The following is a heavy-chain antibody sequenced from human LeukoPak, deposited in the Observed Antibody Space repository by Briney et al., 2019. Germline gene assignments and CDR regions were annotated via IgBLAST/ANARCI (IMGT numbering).Heavy chain of an antibody. V-gene: IGHV3-48*03. CDR1: GFTFSSYE. Sequence: PGGSLRLSCAASGFTFSSYEMNWVRQAPGKGLEWLSYISSSGSTIYYADSVKGRFTVSRDNAKNSLYLQMNSLRAEDTAVYYCARDPYYDSSGYSWGQGTLVTVSS. J-gene: IGHJ4*02. CDR3: ARDPYYDSSGYS. D-gene: IGHD3-22*01. CDR2: ISSSGSTI.